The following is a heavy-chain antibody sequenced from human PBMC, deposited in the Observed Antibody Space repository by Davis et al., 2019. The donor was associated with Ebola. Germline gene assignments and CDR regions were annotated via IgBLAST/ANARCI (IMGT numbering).Heavy chain of an antibody. V-gene: IGHV3-33*01. CDR3: ARGPRRLFHDYYYGMDV. CDR1: GLTFSTHG. CDR2: IWYDGCNK. Sequence: GGPLRPPCQAPGLTFSTHGMHWVCQAPAKGLRWVAVIWYDGCNKYYAESVRGRLTISRDTSKSTLCLEMNNLRDEDTAVYYCARGPRRLFHDYYYGMDVWGQGTTVTVSS. D-gene: IGHD4/OR15-4a*01. J-gene: IGHJ6*02.